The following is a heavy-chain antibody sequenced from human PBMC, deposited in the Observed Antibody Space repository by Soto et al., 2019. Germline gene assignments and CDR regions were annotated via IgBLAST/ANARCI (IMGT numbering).Heavy chain of an antibody. CDR1: GFTFSSYW. Sequence: PGGSLRLSSAVSGFTFSSYWMHWVRQVPGKVLVWVSGINGDGSSTTYADSVKGRFTISRDNAKNTLYLQMNSLRAEDTAVYYWARQRDDGTGTPYDDWGRGNLVTIS. V-gene: IGHV3-74*01. CDR3: ARQRDDGTGTPYDD. CDR2: INGDGSST. J-gene: IGHJ4*02. D-gene: IGHD1-1*01.